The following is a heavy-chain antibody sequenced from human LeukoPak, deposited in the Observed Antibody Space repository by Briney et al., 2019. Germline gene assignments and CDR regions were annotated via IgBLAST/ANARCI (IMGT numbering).Heavy chain of an antibody. CDR2: ISMSSGTI. V-gene: IGHV3-48*02. CDR3: ARGLRGPDY. CDR1: GFTFSSYS. Sequence: GGSLRLSCAASGFTFSSYSMNWVRQAPGKGLEWISHISMSSGTIYYADSVKGRFTVSRDKAKNSLYLQMNRLRDEDTAVYYCARGLRGPDYWGQGTQVTVSS. J-gene: IGHJ4*02.